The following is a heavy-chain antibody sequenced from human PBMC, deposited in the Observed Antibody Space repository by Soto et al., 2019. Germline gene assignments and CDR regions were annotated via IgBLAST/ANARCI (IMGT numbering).Heavy chain of an antibody. CDR3: AKVFYYYDSSGYYYFDY. CDR1: GFTFSSYA. V-gene: IGHV3-23*01. CDR2: ISGSGSTI. J-gene: IGHJ4*02. D-gene: IGHD3-22*01. Sequence: SGGSLRLSCAASGFTFSSYAVSWVRQAPGKGPEWISSISGSGSTIYYADSVKGRFTISRDNSKNTLYLQMSSLRAEDTDVYYCAKVFYYYDSSGYYYFDYWGQGTLVTVSS.